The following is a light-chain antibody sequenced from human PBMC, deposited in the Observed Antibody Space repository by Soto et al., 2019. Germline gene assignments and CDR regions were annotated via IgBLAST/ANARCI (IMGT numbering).Light chain of an antibody. CDR1: RSNIGNNR. Sequence: QSVLAQPPSASGTPGRRVTISCSGSRSNIGNNRVNWYQQVPGTAPKLFIFANNQRPSGVPDRFFGSKSGTSASLAISGLQSEDEADYYCASWDDGLNGYVFGTGTKLTVL. J-gene: IGLJ1*01. CDR2: ANN. V-gene: IGLV1-44*01. CDR3: ASWDDGLNGYV.